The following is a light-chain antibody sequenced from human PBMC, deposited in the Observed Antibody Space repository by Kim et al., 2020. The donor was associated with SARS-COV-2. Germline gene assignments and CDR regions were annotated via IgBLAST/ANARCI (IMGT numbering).Light chain of an antibody. CDR3: QVWDTPSDHYV. Sequence: SYELTQPPSVSVAPGKTATITCGGNNIGSKSVQWYQQKPGQAPVLVIYDDRDRPSEIPERFSGSNSGNTATLTISRVEAGDEADYFCQVWDTPSDHYVFATGTKVTVL. CDR2: DDR. V-gene: IGLV3-21*04. J-gene: IGLJ1*01. CDR1: NIGSKS.